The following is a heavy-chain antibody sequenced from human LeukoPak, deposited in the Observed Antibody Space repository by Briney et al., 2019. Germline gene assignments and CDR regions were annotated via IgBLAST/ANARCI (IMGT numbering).Heavy chain of an antibody. CDR1: GGSFSDYY. J-gene: IGHJ4*02. V-gene: IGHV4-59*08. Sequence: PSETLSLTCTVSGGSFSDYYWSWIRQTPGKGLEWIGHIYYIGSANYNPSLKSRVTISVDASKSQFSLKLSSVTAADTAVYYCARLDILTGYYVDYWGQGTLVTVSS. CDR3: ARLDILTGYYVDY. CDR2: IYYIGSA. D-gene: IGHD3-9*01.